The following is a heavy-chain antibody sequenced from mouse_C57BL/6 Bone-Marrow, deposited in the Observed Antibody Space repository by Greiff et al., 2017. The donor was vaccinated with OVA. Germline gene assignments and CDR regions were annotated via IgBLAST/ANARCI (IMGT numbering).Heavy chain of an antibody. V-gene: IGHV1-55*01. CDR1: GYTFTSYW. D-gene: IGHD2-12*01. J-gene: IGHJ4*01. Sequence: QVQLQQPGAELVKPGASVKMSCKASGYTFTSYWITWVKQRPGQGLEWIGDIYPGSGNTNYNKKFKSKATLTVDTSSSTAYMQLSSLKSENSAVYYCARSYYSDDNYGMDYWGQGTSVTVSS. CDR2: IYPGSGNT. CDR3: ARSYYSDDNYGMDY.